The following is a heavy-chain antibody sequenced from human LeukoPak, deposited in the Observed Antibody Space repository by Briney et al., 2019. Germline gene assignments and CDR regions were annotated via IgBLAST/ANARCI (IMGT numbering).Heavy chain of an antibody. J-gene: IGHJ6*03. CDR2: IYYSGST. D-gene: IGHD3-3*01. CDR3: ARVVRPPSGDFWSGYSRVYYYYYMDV. V-gene: IGHV4-39*07. CDR1: GGSISSSSYY. Sequence: SETLSLTCTVSGGSISSSSYYWGWIRQPPGKGLEWIGSIYYSGSTYYNPSLKSRVTISVDTSKNQFSLKLSSVTAADTAVYYCARVVRPPSGDFWSGYSRVYYYYYMDVWGKGTTVTVSS.